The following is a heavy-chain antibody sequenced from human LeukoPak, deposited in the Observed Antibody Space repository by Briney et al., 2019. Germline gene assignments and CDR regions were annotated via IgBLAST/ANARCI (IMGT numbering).Heavy chain of an antibody. Sequence: GGSLRLSCAASGFTFSSYEMNWVRQAPGAGLEWVSYISSSGNTMYYADSVKGRFTISRDNAKNSLYLQMNSLRAEDTVVYYCARDYGSGSPTYYYYYMDVWGKGTTVTISS. D-gene: IGHD3-10*01. V-gene: IGHV3-48*03. CDR3: ARDYGSGSPTYYYYYMDV. J-gene: IGHJ6*03. CDR2: ISSSGNTM. CDR1: GFTFSSYE.